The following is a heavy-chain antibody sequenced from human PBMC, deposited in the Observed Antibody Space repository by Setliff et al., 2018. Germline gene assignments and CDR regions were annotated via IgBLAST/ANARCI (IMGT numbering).Heavy chain of an antibody. J-gene: IGHJ4*02. CDR1: GGTFSSYG. CDR2: TIPIFGTT. CDR3: ARDRPEVVIDAARALFDY. V-gene: IGHV1-69*05. Sequence: SVKVSCKASGGTFSSYGISWVRQAPGQGLEWMGGTIPIFGTTDYAQKFQGRVTIITDESTSTAFMQLRSLRSDDTAVYYCARDRPEVVIDAARALFDYWGQGALVTVSS. D-gene: IGHD2-15*01.